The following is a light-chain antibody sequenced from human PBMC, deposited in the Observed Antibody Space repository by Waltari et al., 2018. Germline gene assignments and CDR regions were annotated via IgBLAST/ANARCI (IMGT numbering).Light chain of an antibody. V-gene: IGLV2-14*01. CDR2: DVN. Sequence: QSALTQPASVSGSPGQSITISCTGTSSDIGAYTFVSWYQNHPGKAPKVMIYDVNNRPSGVSSRFSGSKSGNTASLTISGLQAEDEADYYCSSYTTGSTRYVFGSGTKVTVL. J-gene: IGLJ1*01. CDR1: SSDIGAYTF. CDR3: SSYTTGSTRYV.